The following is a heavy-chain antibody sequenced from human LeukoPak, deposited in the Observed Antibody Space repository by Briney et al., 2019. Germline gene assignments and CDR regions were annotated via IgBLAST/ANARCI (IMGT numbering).Heavy chain of an antibody. J-gene: IGHJ6*02. Sequence: ASVKVSCKASGYTFTSYDINWVRQATGQGLEWMGWMNPNSGNTGYAQKFQGRVTITRNTSISTAYMELSSLRSEDTAVYYCARDGRRDLASYYYYGMDVWGQGTTVTVSS. CDR3: ARDGRRDLASYYYYGMDV. CDR2: MNPNSGNT. V-gene: IGHV1-8*03. CDR1: GYTFTSYD. D-gene: IGHD5-12*01.